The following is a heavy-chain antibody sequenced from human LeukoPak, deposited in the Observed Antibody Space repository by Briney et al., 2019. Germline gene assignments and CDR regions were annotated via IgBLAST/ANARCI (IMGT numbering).Heavy chain of an antibody. J-gene: IGHJ6*02. Sequence: GGSLRLSCAASGFTFSSYAMSWVRQAPGKGLEWVSVIYSGGSTYYADSVKGRFTISRDNSKNTLYLQMNSLRAEDTAVYYCAGVIAARPYYYYGMDIWGQGTTVTVSS. V-gene: IGHV3-53*01. D-gene: IGHD6-6*01. CDR1: GFTFSSYA. CDR3: AGVIAARPYYYYGMDI. CDR2: IYSGGST.